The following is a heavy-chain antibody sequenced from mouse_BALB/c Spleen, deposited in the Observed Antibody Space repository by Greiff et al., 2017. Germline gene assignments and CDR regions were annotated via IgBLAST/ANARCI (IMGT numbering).Heavy chain of an antibody. V-gene: IGHV14-1*02. J-gene: IGHJ3*01. CDR1: GFNINDYY. Sequence: VQLQQSGADLVRPGASVKLSCKASGFNINDYYMHWVKQTPEQGLEWIGWIDPENGNTIYDPKFQGKASITADTSSNTAYLQLSSLTSEDTAVYYCASLAYWGQGTLVTVSA. CDR3: ASLAY. CDR2: IDPENGNT.